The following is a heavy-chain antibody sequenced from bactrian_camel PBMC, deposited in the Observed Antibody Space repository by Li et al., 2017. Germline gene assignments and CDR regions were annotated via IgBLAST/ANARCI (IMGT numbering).Heavy chain of an antibody. CDR1: GYTFSTYC. V-gene: IGHV3S42*01. CDR2: LYTPGAGT. D-gene: IGHD6*01. Sequence: VQLVESGGGSVQAGGSLRLSCAPSGYTFSTYCMGWWRQVPGQEREAVATLYTPGAGTRYTDSAATYTDSVKGRFTISKGSAESTVYLQMSGLKPEDTDMYYCAARAHGSCLFLRANPLKEYNYWGQGTQVTVS. CDR3: AARAHGSCLFLRANPLKEYNY. J-gene: IGHJ4*01.